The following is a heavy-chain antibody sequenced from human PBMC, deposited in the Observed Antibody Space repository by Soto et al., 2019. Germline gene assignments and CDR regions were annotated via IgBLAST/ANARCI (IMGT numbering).Heavy chain of an antibody. V-gene: IGHV4-59*01. CDR2: IYYNGSS. D-gene: IGHD3-10*01. CDR3: ARDVISMVRGVSYYYGMDV. CDR1: GGSISTYY. Sequence: SETLSLTCTVSGGSISTYYWSWIRQPPGKGLEWIGYIYYNGSSNYNPSLKSRVTISVDTSKKQFSLKLSSVTAADTAVYYCARDVISMVRGVSYYYGMDVWGQGTTVTVSS. J-gene: IGHJ6*02.